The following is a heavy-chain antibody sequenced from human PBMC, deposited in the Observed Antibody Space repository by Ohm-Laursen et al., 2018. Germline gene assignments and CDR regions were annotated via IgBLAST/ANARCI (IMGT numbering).Heavy chain of an antibody. D-gene: IGHD2-21*02. J-gene: IGHJ5*02. CDR2: MNPNSGNT. CDR1: GYTFTSYD. V-gene: IGHV1-8*01. Sequence: ASVKVSCKASGYTFTSYDINWVRQATGQGLEWMGWMNPNSGNTGYAQKFQGRVTMTRNTSISTAYMELSSLRSEDTAVYYCAREPVRAYCGGDCYSGIGWFDPWGQGTRVTGSS. CDR3: AREPVRAYCGGDCYSGIGWFDP.